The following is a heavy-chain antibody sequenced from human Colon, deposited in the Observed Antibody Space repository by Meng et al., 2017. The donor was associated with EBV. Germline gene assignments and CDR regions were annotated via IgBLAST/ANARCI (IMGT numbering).Heavy chain of an antibody. CDR2: INHSGNT. J-gene: IGHJ5*02. Sequence: LFNPSETLSITCSCAGVSLSCYYMIWTRQPPGKGLEWIVEINHSGNTTYNQSLKSRVTISIDTSKNQFSLTLSSVTDAYTAVYFCARGEPVPGHFLKSWGQGTLVTASS. V-gene: IGHV4-34*01. CDR3: ARGEPVPGHFLKS. D-gene: IGHD6-19*01. CDR1: GVSLSCYY.